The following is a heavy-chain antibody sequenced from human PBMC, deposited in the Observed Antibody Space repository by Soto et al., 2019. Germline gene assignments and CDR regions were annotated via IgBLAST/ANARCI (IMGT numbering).Heavy chain of an antibody. CDR1: GGSISSYY. D-gene: IGHD3-10*01. J-gene: IGHJ5*02. CDR2: IYYSGST. V-gene: IGHV4-59*08. Sequence: SETLSLTCTVSGGSISSYYWSWIRQPPGKGLEWIGYIYYSGSTNYNPSLKSRDTISVDTSKNQFSLKLSSVTAADTAVYYCARQFTRGIWFGDLGWFDPWGQGTLVTVSS. CDR3: ARQFTRGIWFGDLGWFDP.